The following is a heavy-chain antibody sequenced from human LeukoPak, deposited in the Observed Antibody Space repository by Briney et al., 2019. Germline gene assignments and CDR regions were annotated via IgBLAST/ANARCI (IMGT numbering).Heavy chain of an antibody. CDR3: ARVSKGYCGGYCYSDY. Sequence: GASVKVSCKASGYTFTSYGISWVRQAPGQGLEWMGWISAYNGNTNYAQKLQGRVTMTTDTSTSTAYMELRSLRSDDTALYYCARVSKGYCGGYCYSDYWGQGTLVTVSS. CDR1: GYTFTSYG. CDR2: ISAYNGNT. J-gene: IGHJ4*02. D-gene: IGHD2-21*02. V-gene: IGHV1-18*01.